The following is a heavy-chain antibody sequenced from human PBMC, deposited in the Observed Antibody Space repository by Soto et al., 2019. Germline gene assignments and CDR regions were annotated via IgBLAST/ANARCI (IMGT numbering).Heavy chain of an antibody. CDR2: INPSGGST. V-gene: IGHV1-46*01. D-gene: IGHD3-22*01. Sequence: ASVKVSCKASGYTFTSYYMHWVRQAPGQGLEWMGLINPSGGSTTYAQKFQGRVTMTRDTSTSTVYMDLSSLRSEDTAVYYCASHSGWNYYYGMDVWGQGTTVTVSS. J-gene: IGHJ6*02. CDR3: ASHSGWNYYYGMDV. CDR1: GYTFTSYY.